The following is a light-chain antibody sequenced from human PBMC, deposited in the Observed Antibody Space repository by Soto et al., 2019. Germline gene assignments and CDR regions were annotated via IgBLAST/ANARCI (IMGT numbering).Light chain of an antibody. CDR2: WAS. CDR1: QSGLYSSNNKNY. Sequence: DIVMTQSPDSLAVSLGERATINCKSSQSGLYSSNNKNYLAWYQQKAGQPPKLLIYWASTRESGVPDRFSGSGSGTDFTLTISSLQAEDVAVYYCQKYYTTPWTFGQGTKVEIK. V-gene: IGKV4-1*01. CDR3: QKYYTTPWT. J-gene: IGKJ1*01.